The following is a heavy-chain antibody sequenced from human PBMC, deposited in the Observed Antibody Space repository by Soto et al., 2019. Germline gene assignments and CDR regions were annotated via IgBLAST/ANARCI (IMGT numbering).Heavy chain of an antibody. CDR2: IYYSGST. D-gene: IGHD3-22*01. CDR3: ARANYYDSSGPNFDY. J-gene: IGHJ4*02. Sequence: SETLSLTCTVSGGSISSGGYYWSWIRQHPGKGLEWIGYIYYSGSTYYNPSLKSRVTISVDTSKNQFSLKLSSVTAADTAVYYCARANYYDSSGPNFDYWGQGTLVTVSS. V-gene: IGHV4-31*03. CDR1: GGSISSGGYY.